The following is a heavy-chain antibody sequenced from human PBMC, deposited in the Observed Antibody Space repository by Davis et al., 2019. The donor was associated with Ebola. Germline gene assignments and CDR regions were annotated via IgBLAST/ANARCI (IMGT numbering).Heavy chain of an antibody. CDR2: IYSSGRT. CDR1: GFTVSSNY. D-gene: IGHD3-16*01. V-gene: IGHV3-66*01. CDR3: ARDPARGGNFDY. J-gene: IGHJ4*02. Sequence: GESLKISCAASGFTVSSNYMSWVRQAPGKGLEWVAVIYSSGRTFYAGSVKGRFTISRDNAKSTLYLQMNSLRTEDTAVYYCARDPARGGNFDYWGQGTLVTVSS.